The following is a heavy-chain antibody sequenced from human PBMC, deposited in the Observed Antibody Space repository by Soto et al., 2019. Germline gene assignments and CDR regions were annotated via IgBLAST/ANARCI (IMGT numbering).Heavy chain of an antibody. Sequence: PSETLSLTWAVYGGSFSGYYWSWIRQPPGKGLEWIGEINHSGSTNYNPSLKSRVTISVDTSKNQFSLKLSSVTAADTAVYYCARTIYCSGGSCWAYDFDYWGQGTLVTVSS. CDR1: GGSFSGYY. J-gene: IGHJ4*02. CDR2: INHSGST. CDR3: ARTIYCSGGSCWAYDFDY. V-gene: IGHV4-34*01. D-gene: IGHD2-15*01.